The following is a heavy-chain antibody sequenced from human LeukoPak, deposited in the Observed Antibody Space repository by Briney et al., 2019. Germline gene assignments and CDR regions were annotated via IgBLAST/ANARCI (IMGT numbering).Heavy chain of an antibody. D-gene: IGHD2-2*01. CDR1: GYTFTSYG. V-gene: IGHV1-18*04. CDR2: ISAYNGST. Sequence: ASVKVSCKASGYTFTSYGISWVRQAPGQGLEWMGWISAYNGSTNYAQKLQGRVTMTTDTSTSTAYMELRSLRSDDTAVYYCARDGKGYCSSTSCYAYWFDPWGQGTLVTVSS. J-gene: IGHJ5*02. CDR3: ARDGKGYCSSTSCYAYWFDP.